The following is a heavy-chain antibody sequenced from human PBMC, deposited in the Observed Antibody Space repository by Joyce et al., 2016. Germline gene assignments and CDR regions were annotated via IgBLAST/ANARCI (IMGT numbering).Heavy chain of an antibody. CDR1: GYTFTRNK. J-gene: IGHJ3*02. Sequence: QVQLVQSGAEVKKPGASVKVSCKASGYTFTRNKINWVLQAPGQGLEWMGGISAYNGNTNYAQKLQGRVTMTTDTSTSTAYMELRSLRSDDTAVYYCARGILEVDAFDIWGQGTLVTVSS. V-gene: IGHV1-18*01. D-gene: IGHD3-3*01. CDR3: ARGILEVDAFDI. CDR2: ISAYNGNT.